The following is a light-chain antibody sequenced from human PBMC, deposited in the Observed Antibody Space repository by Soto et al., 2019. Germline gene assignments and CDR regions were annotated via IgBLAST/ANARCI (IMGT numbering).Light chain of an antibody. Sequence: EIVLTQSPGTLSLSPGERATLSCRATQSVSINYLAWYQQKPGQAPRLLIYGASSRATGIPDRFSGSGSGTDFTLTISRLEPEDFAVYYCQQYGSSPVTFCGGTKVEIK. J-gene: IGKJ4*01. V-gene: IGKV3-20*01. CDR1: QSVSINY. CDR3: QQYGSSPVT. CDR2: GAS.